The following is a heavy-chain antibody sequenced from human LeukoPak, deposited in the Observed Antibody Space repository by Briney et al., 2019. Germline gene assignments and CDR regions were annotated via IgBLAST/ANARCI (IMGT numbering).Heavy chain of an antibody. V-gene: IGHV1-8*01. J-gene: IGHJ4*02. D-gene: IGHD2-21*02. CDR1: GYTFTSYD. CDR2: MNPNSGNT. Sequence: GASVKVSCKASGYTFTSYDINWLRQATGQGLEWMGWMNPNSGNTGYAQHFQGRVTMTSDTSISTAYMDLSSLRSDDTAVYYCARVRNWKAYCGGDCYSDYWGQGTLVTVSS. CDR3: ARVRNWKAYCGGDCYSDY.